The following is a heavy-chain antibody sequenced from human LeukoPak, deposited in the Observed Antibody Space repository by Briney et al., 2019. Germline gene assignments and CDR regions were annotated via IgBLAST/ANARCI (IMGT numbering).Heavy chain of an antibody. J-gene: IGHJ4*02. CDR2: ISGSGGTT. D-gene: IGHD2-21*01. V-gene: IGHV3-23*01. Sequence: GGSLRLSCAASGFTFSSYGMSWVRQAPGKGLEWVSSISGSGGTTYYADSVKGRFTISRDNSKNTLYLQMNSLRAEDTAVYYCAKLGVDYFDSWGQGTLVTVSS. CDR1: GFTFSSYG. CDR3: AKLGVDYFDS.